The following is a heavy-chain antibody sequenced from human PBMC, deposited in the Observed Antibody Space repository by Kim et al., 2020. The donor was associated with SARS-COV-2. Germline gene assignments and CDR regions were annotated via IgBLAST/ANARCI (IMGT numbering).Heavy chain of an antibody. Sequence: GGSLRLSCSASGFIFSNYVMHWVRLAPGKGLEYVSAISSNGYTTYYGDSVNGRFTISRDNSMDILYLQMTSLKLEDTAVYYCVKAYSDYYHYYGMDVWG. CDR2: ISSNGYTT. CDR3: VKAYSDYYHYYGMDV. CDR1: GFIFSNYV. D-gene: IGHD2-21*01. V-gene: IGHV3-64D*09. J-gene: IGHJ6*02.